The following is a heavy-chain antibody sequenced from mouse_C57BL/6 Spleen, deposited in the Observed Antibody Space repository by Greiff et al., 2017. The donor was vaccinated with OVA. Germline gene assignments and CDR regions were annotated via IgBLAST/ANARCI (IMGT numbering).Heavy chain of an antibody. D-gene: IGHD4-1*01. V-gene: IGHV1-69*01. CDR3: ARSRTGPFDY. CDR1: GYTFTSYW. Sequence: QVQLQQSGAELVMPGASVKLSCKASGYTFTSYWMHWVKQRPGQGLEWIGEIDPSDSYTNYNQKFKGKSTLTVDKSSSTAYMQLSSLTSEDSAVYYCARSRTGPFDYWGQGTTLTVSS. J-gene: IGHJ2*01. CDR2: IDPSDSYT.